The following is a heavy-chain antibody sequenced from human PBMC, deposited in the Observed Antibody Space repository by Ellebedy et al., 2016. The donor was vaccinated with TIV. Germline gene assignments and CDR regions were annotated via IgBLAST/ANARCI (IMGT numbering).Heavy chain of an antibody. J-gene: IGHJ4*02. CDR3: AGGRDGYNYDN. CDR1: GGSISSGGYY. Sequence: MPSETLSLTCTVSGGSISSGGYYRTWIRRHPGKGLEWIGYIYYSATTNYNPSLQSRITMSFDTSKNQFSLKLTSVTAADTAVYYCAGGRDGYNYDNWGQGTLVTVSS. V-gene: IGHV4-31*03. CDR2: IYYSATT. D-gene: IGHD5-24*01.